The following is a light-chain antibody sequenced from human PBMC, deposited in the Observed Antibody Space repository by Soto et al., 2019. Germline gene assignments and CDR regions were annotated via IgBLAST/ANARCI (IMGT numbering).Light chain of an antibody. V-gene: IGKV3-15*01. CDR3: HQRSNWPPDT. Sequence: EVVMTQSPATLSVSPGERATLSCRASQSVSANLAWYQQKPGQAPRLLIYGASTRATGIPERFSGSGSGTEFTLTISSLEPEDFAVYYCHQRSNWPPDTFGQGTRLDIK. CDR1: QSVSAN. J-gene: IGKJ5*01. CDR2: GAS.